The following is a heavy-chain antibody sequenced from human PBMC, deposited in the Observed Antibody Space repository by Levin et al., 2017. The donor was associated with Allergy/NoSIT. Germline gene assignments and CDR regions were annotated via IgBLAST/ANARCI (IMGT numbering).Heavy chain of an antibody. Sequence: ASVKVSCKASGYTFTSYYMHWVRQAPGQGLEWMGIINPSGGSTSYAQKFQGRVTMTRDTSTSTVYMELSSLRSEDTAVYYCAREGYSSGWYARSFDYWGQGTLVTVSS. J-gene: IGHJ4*02. D-gene: IGHD6-19*01. CDR2: INPSGGST. V-gene: IGHV1-46*01. CDR1: GYTFTSYY. CDR3: AREGYSSGWYARSFDY.